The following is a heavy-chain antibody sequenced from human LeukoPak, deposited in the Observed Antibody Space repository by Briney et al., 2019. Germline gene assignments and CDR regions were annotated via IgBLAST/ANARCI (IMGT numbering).Heavy chain of an antibody. CDR1: GFTFSSYT. V-gene: IGHV3-30-3*01. J-gene: IGHJ4*02. Sequence: GGSLRLSCVASGFTFSSYTIHWVRQAPGKGLEWVAVISSDGSEKYYVDSVKGRFTISRDNSKNTLYLQMNSLRAEDTAVYYCARGIAAAGQTDYWGQGTLVTVSS. D-gene: IGHD6-13*01. CDR3: ARGIAAAGQTDY. CDR2: ISSDGSEK.